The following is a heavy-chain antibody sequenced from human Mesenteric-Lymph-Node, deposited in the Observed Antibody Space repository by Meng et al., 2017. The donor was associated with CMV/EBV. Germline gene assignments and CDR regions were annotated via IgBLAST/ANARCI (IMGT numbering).Heavy chain of an antibody. CDR2: INTNSGGT. CDR1: AYTFTSYY. J-gene: IGHJ4*02. Sequence: QIQLAHCGAGVRTPGPPVKVTCKASAYTFTSYYMHWVRQATGQGLEWMGQINTNSGGTNYAQKFQGRVTMTRDTSISTAYMELSRMRSDDTAVYYCERKVSYHPFDYWGQGTLVTVSS. V-gene: IGHV1-2*06. CDR3: ERKVSYHPFDY. D-gene: IGHD2-2*01.